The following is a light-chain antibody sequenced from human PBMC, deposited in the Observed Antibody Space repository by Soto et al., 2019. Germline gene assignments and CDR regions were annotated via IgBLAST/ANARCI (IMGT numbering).Light chain of an antibody. J-gene: IGKJ2*01. V-gene: IGKV4-1*01. Sequence: DIVMTQSPDSLAVSLGERATINCKSSRSVLFRSDSENYLAWYQQKPGQPPKLLIYWASTRESGVPDRFSGSGSGTDFTLTISSPQAEDVAVYYCQQYYSSPYTFGQGTKLEI. CDR3: QQYYSSPYT. CDR1: RSVLFRSDSENY. CDR2: WAS.